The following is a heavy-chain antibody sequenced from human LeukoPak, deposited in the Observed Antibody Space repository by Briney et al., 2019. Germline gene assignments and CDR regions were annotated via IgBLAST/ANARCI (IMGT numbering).Heavy chain of an antibody. J-gene: IGHJ6*03. V-gene: IGHV4-34*01. CDR1: GGSFSGYY. CDR3: TRGGGYYYYYMDV. Sequence: SETLSLTCAVYGGSFSGYYWSWIRQPPGKGLEWIGEINHSGSTNYNPSLKSRVTISVDTSKNQFSLKLSSVTAADTAVYYCTRGGGYYYYYMDVWGKGTTVTVSS. CDR2: INHSGST.